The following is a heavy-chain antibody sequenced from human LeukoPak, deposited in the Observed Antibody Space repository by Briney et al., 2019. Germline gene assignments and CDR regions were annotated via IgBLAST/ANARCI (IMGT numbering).Heavy chain of an antibody. Sequence: GRSLRLSCAASGFTFSSYGMHWVRQAPGKGLEWVAVIWYDGSNKYYADSVKGRSTISRDNSKNTLYLQMNSLRAEDTAVYYCARDTYYYDSSGYCCYFDYWGQGTLVTVSS. D-gene: IGHD3-22*01. J-gene: IGHJ4*02. CDR3: ARDTYYYDSSGYCCYFDY. CDR2: IWYDGSNK. V-gene: IGHV3-33*01. CDR1: GFTFSSYG.